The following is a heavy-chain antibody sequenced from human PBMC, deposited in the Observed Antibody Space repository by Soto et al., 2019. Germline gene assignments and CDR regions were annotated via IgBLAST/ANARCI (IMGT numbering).Heavy chain of an antibody. V-gene: IGHV3-21*01. J-gene: IGHJ6*02. D-gene: IGHD1-26*01. CDR1: GFTFSRYS. CDR3: AGDGPGSYWGGNYYYYGMDV. Sequence: EVQLVESGGGLVKPGGSLRLSCAASGFTFSRYSMNWVRQAPGKGLEWVSSISSSSSYIYYADSVKGRFTISRDNAKNSLYLQMNSLRAEDTAVYYCAGDGPGSYWGGNYYYYGMDVWGQGTTVTVSS. CDR2: ISSSSSYI.